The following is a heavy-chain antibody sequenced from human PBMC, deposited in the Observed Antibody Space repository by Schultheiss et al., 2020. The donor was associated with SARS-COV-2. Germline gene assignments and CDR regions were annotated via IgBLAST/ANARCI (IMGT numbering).Heavy chain of an antibody. CDR3: ARRPLIAAAGTDWFDP. CDR2: IYTSGST. D-gene: IGHD6-13*01. J-gene: IGHJ5*02. CDR1: GGSFSGYY. Sequence: SETLSLTCAVYGGSFSGYYWSWIRQPPGKGLEWIGRIYTSGSTNYNPSLKSRVTISVDTSKNQFSLKLSSVTAADTAVYYCARRPLIAAAGTDWFDPWGQGTLVTVSS. V-gene: IGHV4-4*08.